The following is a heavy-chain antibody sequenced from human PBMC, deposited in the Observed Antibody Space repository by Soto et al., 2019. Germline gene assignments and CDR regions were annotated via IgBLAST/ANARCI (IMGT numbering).Heavy chain of an antibody. Sequence: GGSLRLSCAASGFTFSNYVMSWVRQAPGKGLEWVSSISGSGDNTYYADSVKGRFTISRDNSKNTLFLQMNSLRAEDTAIYYCARQGGSGWYAGAFDIWGQGTMVTVSS. D-gene: IGHD6-19*01. CDR2: ISGSGDNT. V-gene: IGHV3-23*01. CDR1: GFTFSNYV. CDR3: ARQGGSGWYAGAFDI. J-gene: IGHJ3*02.